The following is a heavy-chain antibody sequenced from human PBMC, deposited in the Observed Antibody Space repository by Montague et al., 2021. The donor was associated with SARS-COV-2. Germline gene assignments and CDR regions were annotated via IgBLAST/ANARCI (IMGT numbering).Heavy chain of an antibody. V-gene: IGHV2-70*01. CDR2: IDWDDDK. D-gene: IGHD6-19*01. CDR3: ARVRTEQWLALSFDY. CDR1: GFSLRTSGMC. J-gene: IGHJ4*02. Sequence: PALVKPTQTLTLTCTFSGFSLRTSGMCVSWIRPPPGKALEWLALIDWDDDKYYSTSLETRLNISKDTSKNQVVLTMTNMDPVDTATYYCARVRTEQWLALSFDYWGQGTLVTVSS.